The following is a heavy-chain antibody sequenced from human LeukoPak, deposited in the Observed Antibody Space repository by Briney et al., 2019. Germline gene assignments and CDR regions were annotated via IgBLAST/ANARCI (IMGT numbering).Heavy chain of an antibody. V-gene: IGHV3-66*01. D-gene: IGHD3-3*01. Sequence: PGGSLRLSCAASGFTVSSNYMSWVRQAPGKGLEWVSVIYSGGSTYYADSVKGRFTISRDNSKNTLYLQMNSLRAEDTAVYYCARDRTIFGVFYGMDVWGQGTTVTVSS. J-gene: IGHJ6*02. CDR2: IYSGGST. CDR1: GFTVSSNY. CDR3: ARDRTIFGVFYGMDV.